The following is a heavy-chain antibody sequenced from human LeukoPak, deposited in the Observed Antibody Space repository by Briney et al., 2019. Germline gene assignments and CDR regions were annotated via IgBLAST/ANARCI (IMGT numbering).Heavy chain of an antibody. Sequence: GGSLRLSCAGSGFTFSSYDMNWVRQAPGKGLEWVSYISSTGTTMQYADSVRGRFTIARDNTKNSLYLQMNSLRAEDTAVYYCARGTQSPVSGYFDFWGQGTLVTVSS. J-gene: IGHJ4*02. V-gene: IGHV3-48*03. D-gene: IGHD3-10*01. CDR1: GFTFSSYD. CDR3: ARGTQSPVSGYFDF. CDR2: ISSTGTTM.